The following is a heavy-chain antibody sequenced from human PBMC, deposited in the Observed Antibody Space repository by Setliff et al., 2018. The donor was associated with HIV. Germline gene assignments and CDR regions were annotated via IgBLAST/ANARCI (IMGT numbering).Heavy chain of an antibody. CDR1: GVSISNYY. V-gene: IGHV4-4*07. CDR3: ARPGRDGYNPMVYFDY. Sequence: SETLSLTCTVSGVSISNYYWSWIRQPAGKGLEWIGRIYTSGNTNYNPSLKSRVTMSVDTSKKQFSLKLTSVTAADTAVYYCARPGRDGYNPMVYFDYWGQGTLVTVSS. CDR2: IYTSGNT. D-gene: IGHD5-12*01. J-gene: IGHJ4*02.